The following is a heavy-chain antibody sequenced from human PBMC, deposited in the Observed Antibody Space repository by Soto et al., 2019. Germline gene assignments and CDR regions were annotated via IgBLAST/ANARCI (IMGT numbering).Heavy chain of an antibody. V-gene: IGHV4-39*01. CDR3: ARQIRHYYDSSGYYLGY. J-gene: IGHJ4*02. D-gene: IGHD3-22*01. CDR2: IYYSGST. Sequence: SETLSLTCTVSGGSISSSSYYWGWIRQPPGKGLEWIGSIYYSGSTYYNPSLKSRVTISVGTSKNQFSLKLSSVTAADTAVYYCARQIRHYYDSSGYYLGYWGQGTLVTVS. CDR1: GGSISSSSYY.